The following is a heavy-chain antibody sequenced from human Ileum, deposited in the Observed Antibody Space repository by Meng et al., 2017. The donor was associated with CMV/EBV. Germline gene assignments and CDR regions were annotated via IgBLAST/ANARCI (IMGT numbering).Heavy chain of an antibody. CDR3: ATPALLPAALYALGV. CDR2: ISSSGGHI. CDR1: GFTFSSYE. J-gene: IGHJ6*02. Sequence: GESLKISCAASGFTFSSYEMNWVRQTPGKGLEWVSYISSSGGHIYYADSVKGRFTISRDNAKNSLYLQMTSLRAEDTAVYYCATPALLPAALYALGVWGQGTTVTVSS. V-gene: IGHV3-48*03. D-gene: IGHD2-2*01.